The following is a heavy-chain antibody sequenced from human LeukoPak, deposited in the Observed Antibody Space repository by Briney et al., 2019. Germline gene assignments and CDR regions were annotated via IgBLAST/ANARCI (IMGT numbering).Heavy chain of an antibody. D-gene: IGHD5-18*01. CDR3: ARQTAMGRSGDY. CDR2: IDPSDSDT. J-gene: IGHJ4*02. V-gene: IGHV5-51*01. Sequence: GESLKISCKASGYSFTTYWIGWVRQMPGKGLEWMGIIDPSDSDTRYTPSFQGQVTISADKSLTTAYLQWNSLKASDTAMYYCARQTAMGRSGDYWGQGTLVTVSS. CDR1: GYSFTTYW.